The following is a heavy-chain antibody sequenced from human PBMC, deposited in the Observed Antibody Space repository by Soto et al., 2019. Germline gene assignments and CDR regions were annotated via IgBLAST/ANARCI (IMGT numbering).Heavy chain of an antibody. D-gene: IGHD3-16*01. J-gene: IGHJ4*02. CDR1: GGSFSGYY. Sequence: SETLSLTCAVYGGSFSGYYWSWIRQPPGKGLEWIGEINHSGSTNYNPSLKSRVTISVDTSKNQFSLKLSSVTAADTAVYYCARAPYPYIGVAFDYWGQGTLVTVSS. CDR2: INHSGST. CDR3: ARAPYPYIGVAFDY. V-gene: IGHV4-34*01.